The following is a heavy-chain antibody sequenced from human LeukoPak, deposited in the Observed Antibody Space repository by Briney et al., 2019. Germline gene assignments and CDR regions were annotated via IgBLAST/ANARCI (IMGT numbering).Heavy chain of an antibody. Sequence: SETLSLTCTVSGGSISSYYWSWIRQPPGKGLEWIGYIYYSGSTNYNPSLKSRVTISVDTSKNQFSLKLSSVTAADTAVYYCASRGYSSSSPDYWGQGTLVTVSS. J-gene: IGHJ4*02. D-gene: IGHD6-6*01. V-gene: IGHV4-59*08. CDR3: ASRGYSSSSPDY. CDR1: GGSISSYY. CDR2: IYYSGST.